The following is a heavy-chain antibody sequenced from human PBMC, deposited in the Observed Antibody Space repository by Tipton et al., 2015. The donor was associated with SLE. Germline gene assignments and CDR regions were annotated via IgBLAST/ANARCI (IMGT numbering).Heavy chain of an antibody. CDR2: IYYSGST. Sequence: TLSLTCTVSGDSISRSRYYWGWIRQPPGKGLEWIGNIYYSGSTYYNPSLKSRVTMSVDTSENQFSLKLSSVTAADAAVYYCARRGYTTSIFQHWGQGSPVIVSS. J-gene: IGHJ1*01. CDR3: ARRGYTTSIFQH. D-gene: IGHD2-15*01. CDR1: GDSISRSRYY. V-gene: IGHV4-39*07.